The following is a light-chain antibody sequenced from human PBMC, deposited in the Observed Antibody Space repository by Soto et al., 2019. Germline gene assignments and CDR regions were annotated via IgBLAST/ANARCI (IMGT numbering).Light chain of an antibody. Sequence: QSVLTQPPSASGTPGQRVTISCSGSSSNIGTNTVIRYQQLPGAAPRLLIYSDNQRPAGVPDRFSGSKSGTSASLAISGLQSEDEAYYCCAAWDVRLVVFGGGTQLTVL. V-gene: IGLV1-44*01. CDR2: SDN. J-gene: IGLJ2*01. CDR1: SSNIGTNT. CDR3: AAWDVRLVV.